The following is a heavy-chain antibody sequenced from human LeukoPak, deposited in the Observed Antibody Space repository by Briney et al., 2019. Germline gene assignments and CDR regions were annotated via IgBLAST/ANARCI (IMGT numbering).Heavy chain of an antibody. Sequence: SETLSLTCTVSGGSISSSGYYWGWIRQPPGKGLEWIASIYYSGSTYYNPSLKSRVTISVDTSKNRHSLKLSSLTSADTAVYYCARHEYSGSYYGLSWFDPWGQGTLVTVSS. CDR1: GGSISSSGYY. D-gene: IGHD1-26*01. CDR3: ARHEYSGSYYGLSWFDP. J-gene: IGHJ5*02. V-gene: IGHV4-39*01. CDR2: IYYSGST.